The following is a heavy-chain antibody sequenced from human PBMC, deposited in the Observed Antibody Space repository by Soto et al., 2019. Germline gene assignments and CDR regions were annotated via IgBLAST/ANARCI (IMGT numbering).Heavy chain of an antibody. V-gene: IGHV3-30-3*01. Sequence: QVQLVESGGGVVQPGRSLRLSCAASGFTFSSYAMHWVRQAPGKGLEWVAVISYDGSNKYYADSVKGRFTISRDNSKNTXYXXMNSLRAEETAVYYCARGYYYDSSGYYYYYYGMDVWGQGTTVTVSS. CDR2: ISYDGSNK. J-gene: IGHJ6*02. CDR1: GFTFSSYA. CDR3: ARGYYYDSSGYYYYYYGMDV. D-gene: IGHD3-22*01.